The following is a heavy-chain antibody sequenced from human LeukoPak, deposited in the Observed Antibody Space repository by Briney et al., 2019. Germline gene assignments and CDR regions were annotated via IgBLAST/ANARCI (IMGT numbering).Heavy chain of an antibody. V-gene: IGHV4-59*01. D-gene: IGHD4-11*01. CDR1: GGSISSYY. Sequence: SETLSLTCTVSGGSISSYYWSWIRQPPGKGLEWIGYFYYSGSTNYNPSLKSRVTISLDTSKNQFSLKLNSVTAADTAVYYCARTTPRPWGAFDIWGQGTMVTVSS. J-gene: IGHJ3*02. CDR2: FYYSGST. CDR3: ARTTPRPWGAFDI.